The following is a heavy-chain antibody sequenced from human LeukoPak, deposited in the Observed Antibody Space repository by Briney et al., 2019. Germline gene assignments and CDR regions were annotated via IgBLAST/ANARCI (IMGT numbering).Heavy chain of an antibody. CDR1: HYTFTSFD. CDR3: ARGNGYSSGWSPYFDY. CDR2: INPNSGGT. V-gene: IGHV1-2*02. Sequence: GASVKVSCKTSHYTFTSFDISWVRQAPGQGLEWMGWINPNSGGTNYAQKFQGRVTMTRDTSISTAYMELSRLRSDDTAVYYCARGNGYSSGWSPYFDYWGQGTLVTVSS. J-gene: IGHJ4*02. D-gene: IGHD6-19*01.